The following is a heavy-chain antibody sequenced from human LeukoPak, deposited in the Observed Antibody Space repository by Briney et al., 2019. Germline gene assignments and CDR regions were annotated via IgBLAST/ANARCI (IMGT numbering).Heavy chain of an antibody. CDR3: ARPQCCIDDAFDI. V-gene: IGHV1-69*01. Sequence: SVKVSCKASGGTFSSYAISWVRQAPGQGLEWMGGIIPIFGTANYAQKFQGRVTITADESTSTAYVELSSLRSGDTAVYYCARPQCCIDDAFDIWGQGTMVTVSS. D-gene: IGHD2-8*02. CDR1: GGTFSSYA. CDR2: IIPIFGTA. J-gene: IGHJ3*02.